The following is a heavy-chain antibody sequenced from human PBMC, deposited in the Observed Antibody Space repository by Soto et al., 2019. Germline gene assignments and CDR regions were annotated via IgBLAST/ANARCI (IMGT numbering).Heavy chain of an antibody. CDR1: GGSFRDYS. V-gene: IGHV4-34*01. Sequence: SDTLSLTCAVYGGSFRDYSWAWMGQSAGKALEWIGQINHSGSANYNPSLRSRVSISIGTPKNQFSLELTSVTAADTAVYYCARGLFTGDAYSGGWYYFDSWGQGTLVT. CDR3: ARGLFTGDAYSGGWYYFDS. CDR2: INHSGSA. J-gene: IGHJ4*02. D-gene: IGHD7-27*01.